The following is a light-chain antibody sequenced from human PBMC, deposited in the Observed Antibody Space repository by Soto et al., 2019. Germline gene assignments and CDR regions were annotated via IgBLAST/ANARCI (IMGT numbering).Light chain of an antibody. J-gene: IGLJ2*01. CDR2: DVT. CDR3: CSYAGSYTL. V-gene: IGLV2-11*01. CDR1: SSDVGGYRF. Sequence: QSALTQPRSLSGSPGQSVTISCPGTSSDVGGYRFVSWYQQHPGKAPRLILFDVTTRPSGVPDRFSGSKSGNTASLTISGLQADDEADYYGCSYAGSYTLFGGGTKLTVL.